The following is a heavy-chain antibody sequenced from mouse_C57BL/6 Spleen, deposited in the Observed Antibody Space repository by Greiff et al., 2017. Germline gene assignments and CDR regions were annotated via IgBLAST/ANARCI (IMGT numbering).Heavy chain of an antibody. J-gene: IGHJ3*01. CDR2: IYPGSGST. CDR1: GYTFTSYW. CDR3: ARAPYDYDDGAFLY. D-gene: IGHD2-4*01. Sequence: QVQLQQPGAELVKPGASVKMSCKASGYTFTSYWITWVKQRPGQGLEWIGDIYPGSGSTNYNEKFKSKATLTVDTSSSTAYMQLSSLTSEDSAVYYCARAPYDYDDGAFLYWGQGTLVTVSA. V-gene: IGHV1-55*01.